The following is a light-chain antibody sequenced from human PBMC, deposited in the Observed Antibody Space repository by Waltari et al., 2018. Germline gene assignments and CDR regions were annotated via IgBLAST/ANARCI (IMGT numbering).Light chain of an antibody. CDR3: SSYTSSSTLG. J-gene: IGLJ2*01. Sequence: QSALTQPASVSGSPGQSITISCTGTSSDVGGYNYVSWYQQHPGKAPKLTIYDVSNRPSGVSNRFSGSKSGNTASLTISGLQAEDEADYYCSSYTSSSTLGIGGGTKLTVL. CDR1: SSDVGGYNY. CDR2: DVS. V-gene: IGLV2-14*01.